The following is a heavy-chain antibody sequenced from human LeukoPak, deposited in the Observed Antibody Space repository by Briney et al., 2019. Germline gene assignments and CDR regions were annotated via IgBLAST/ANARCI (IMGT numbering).Heavy chain of an antibody. Sequence: GGSLRLSCAASGFTFSTYAMSWVRQAPGKGLEWVSVISGSGGTTYYADSVRGRFTISRGNSKNTLYLQMNSLRAEDTAVYYCAKRGDYYGYDYWGQGTLVTVSS. D-gene: IGHD3-16*01. CDR3: AKRGDYYGYDY. J-gene: IGHJ4*02. CDR2: ISGSGGTT. CDR1: GFTFSTYA. V-gene: IGHV3-23*01.